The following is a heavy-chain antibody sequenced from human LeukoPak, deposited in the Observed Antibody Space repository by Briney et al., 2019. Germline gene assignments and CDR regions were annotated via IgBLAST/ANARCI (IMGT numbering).Heavy chain of an antibody. J-gene: IGHJ3*02. D-gene: IGHD3-10*01. V-gene: IGHV4-61*01. CDR1: GGSINSVRYY. CDR3: ARDLRDAFDI. Sequence: SETLSLTCTVSGGSINSVRYYWSWIRQPPGKGLERIGYIYYSGSTNYNPSLKSRVTISVDTSKNQFSLKLSSVTAADTAVYYCARDLRDAFDIWGQGTMVTVSS. CDR2: IYYSGST.